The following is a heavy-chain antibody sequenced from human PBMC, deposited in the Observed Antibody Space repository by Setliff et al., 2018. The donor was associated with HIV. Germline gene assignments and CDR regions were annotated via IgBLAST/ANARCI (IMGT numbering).Heavy chain of an antibody. J-gene: IGHJ4*02. CDR1: GFTFSSYS. V-gene: IGHV3-21*01. Sequence: PGGSLRLSCAASGFTFSSYSMNWVRQAPGKGLEWVSSISSSGSYIYYADSVKGRFTISRDNAKNSLYLQMNSLRAEDTAVYYCARSQMATLLTDYWGQGTLVTVSS. D-gene: IGHD5-12*01. CDR3: ARSQMATLLTDY. CDR2: ISSSGSYI.